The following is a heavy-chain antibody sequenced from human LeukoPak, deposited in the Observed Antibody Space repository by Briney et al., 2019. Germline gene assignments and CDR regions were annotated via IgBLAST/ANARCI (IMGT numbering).Heavy chain of an antibody. Sequence: GASVKVSCKASGCTFTSYYMHWVRQAPGQGLEWMGIINPSGGSTSYAQKFQGRVTMTRDMSTSTVYMELSSLRSEDTAVYYCARDSADGGYYDYWGQGTLVTVSS. CDR3: ARDSADGGYYDY. CDR1: GCTFTSYY. V-gene: IGHV1-46*01. CDR2: INPSGGST. D-gene: IGHD3-22*01. J-gene: IGHJ4*02.